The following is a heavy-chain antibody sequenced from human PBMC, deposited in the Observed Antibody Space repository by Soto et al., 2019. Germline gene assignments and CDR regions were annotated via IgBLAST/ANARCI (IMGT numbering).Heavy chain of an antibody. CDR1: GVSLSSANYY. CDR2: IYNSGTT. V-gene: IGHV4-31*03. CDR3: ASVLGDYDEGQFDL. Sequence: QVQLQESGPGRVKSSETLSLSCTVSGVSLSSANYYWSWVRQNTARGLEWIGYIYNSGTTYYNPSLESRFIISKDSSKNQFSLTLSSVTAADTAVYFCASVLGDYDEGQFDLWSQGTLVNDSS. D-gene: IGHD4-17*01. J-gene: IGHJ4*02.